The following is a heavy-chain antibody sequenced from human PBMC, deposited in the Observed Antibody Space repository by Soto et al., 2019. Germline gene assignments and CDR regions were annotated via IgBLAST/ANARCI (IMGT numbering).Heavy chain of an antibody. V-gene: IGHV1-69*13. CDR1: GGTFSSYA. CDR2: IIPMFDST. D-gene: IGHD2-21*02. CDR3: ARRVVVTSVRDIAYYYYGLDV. Sequence: SVKVSCKAFGGTFSSYAICWVRQAPGQGLEWMGGIIPMFDSTNYAQKFQGRVTITADESTSTAFMELSSLRSEDTAVYYCARRVVVTSVRDIAYYYYGLDVWGQGTTVTV. J-gene: IGHJ6*02.